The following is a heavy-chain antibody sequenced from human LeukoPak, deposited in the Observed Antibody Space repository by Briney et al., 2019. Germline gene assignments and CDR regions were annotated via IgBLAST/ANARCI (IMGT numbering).Heavy chain of an antibody. CDR3: AKDRAYYGSGSYSFDY. Sequence: PGGSLRLSCAASGFTFSSYAMSWVRQAPGKGLEWVSAISGSGGSTYYADSVKGRFTISRDNSKNTLYLQMNSLRAEDTAVYYCAKDRAYYGSGSYSFDYWGQGTLVTVSS. D-gene: IGHD3-10*01. V-gene: IGHV3-23*01. J-gene: IGHJ4*02. CDR1: GFTFSSYA. CDR2: ISGSGGST.